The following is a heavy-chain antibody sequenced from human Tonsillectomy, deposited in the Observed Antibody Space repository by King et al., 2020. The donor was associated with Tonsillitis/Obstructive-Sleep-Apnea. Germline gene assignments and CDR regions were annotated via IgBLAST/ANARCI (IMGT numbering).Heavy chain of an antibody. J-gene: IGHJ5*02. D-gene: IGHD5-12*01. V-gene: IGHV5-10-1*01. CDR1: GYSFTSYW. CDR2: IDPSDSDT. CDR3: AREGYSAHVGWFDP. Sequence: VQLVESGAEVKKPGESLRISCKGSGYSFTSYWISWVRQMPGKGLEWMGRIDPSDSDTNYSPSCQGHGTISVDKSISTAYLQWSSLKASDSAIYYCAREGYSAHVGWFDPWGQGTLVIVSS.